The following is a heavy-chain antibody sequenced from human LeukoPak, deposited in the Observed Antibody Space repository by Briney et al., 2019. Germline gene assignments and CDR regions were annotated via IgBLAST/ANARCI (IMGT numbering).Heavy chain of an antibody. CDR3: AREWGKYVFGY. Sequence: ASVKVSCKASGYTFTSYYMHWARQAPGQGLEWMGIINPSGGSTSYAQKFQGRVTMTRDMSTSTVYMELSSLRSEDTAVYYCAREWGKYVFGYWGQGTLVTVSS. CDR1: GYTFTSYY. CDR2: INPSGGST. V-gene: IGHV1-46*01. J-gene: IGHJ4*02. D-gene: IGHD3-10*02.